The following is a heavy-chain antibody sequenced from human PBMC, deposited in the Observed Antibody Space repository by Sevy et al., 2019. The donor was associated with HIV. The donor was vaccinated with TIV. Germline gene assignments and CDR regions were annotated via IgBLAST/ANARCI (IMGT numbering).Heavy chain of an antibody. D-gene: IGHD2-2*01. Sequence: GGSLRLSCTASGFTFGDYAMSWVRQAPGKGLEWVGFIRSKADGGTTEYAASVKGRFTISRDDSKSIAYLQMNSLKTEEMAVYYSTRDYQLCVNSYYCGMDVWGQGTTVTVSS. CDR3: TRDYQLCVNSYYCGMDV. J-gene: IGHJ6*02. CDR1: GFTFGDYA. CDR2: IRSKADGGTT. V-gene: IGHV3-49*04.